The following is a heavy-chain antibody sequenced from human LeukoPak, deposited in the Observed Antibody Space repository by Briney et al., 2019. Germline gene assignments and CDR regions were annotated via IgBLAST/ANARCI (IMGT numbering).Heavy chain of an antibody. V-gene: IGHV3-23*01. Sequence: GGSLRHSCGASGLTFSSYAMSWVRQAPGKGLEWVSAISGSGGSTYYADSVKGRFTISRDNSKNTLYLQMNSLRAEDTAVYYCAKDYGYCSGGSCYSDAFDIWGQGTMVTVSS. CDR3: AKDYGYCSGGSCYSDAFDI. CDR1: GLTFSSYA. CDR2: ISGSGGST. D-gene: IGHD2-15*01. J-gene: IGHJ3*02.